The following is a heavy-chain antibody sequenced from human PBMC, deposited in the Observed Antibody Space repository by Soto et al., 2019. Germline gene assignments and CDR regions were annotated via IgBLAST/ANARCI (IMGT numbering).Heavy chain of an antibody. Sequence: GASVKVSCKASGYTFTSYGRRWVRQATGKRLEWMGWISAYNGNTNYAQKLQGRVTMTTDTSTSTAYMELRSLRSDDTAVYYCAWSGIVGATTSAPNDYWGQGTLVTVSS. J-gene: IGHJ4*02. CDR3: AWSGIVGATTSAPNDY. CDR2: ISAYNGNT. V-gene: IGHV1-18*01. D-gene: IGHD1-26*01. CDR1: GYTFTSYG.